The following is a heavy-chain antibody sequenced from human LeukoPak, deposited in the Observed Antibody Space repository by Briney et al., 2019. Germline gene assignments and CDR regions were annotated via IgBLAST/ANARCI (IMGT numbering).Heavy chain of an antibody. J-gene: IGHJ4*02. CDR2: IYYTGST. CDR1: GYSISSGYY. Sequence: SETLSLTCTVSGYSISSGYYWSWIRLPPGKELEWIGYIYYTGSTNYNPSLKSRVTISVDTSKNQFSLKLTSVTAADTAVYYCARGVVAAPQTFDYWGQGNLVTVSS. CDR3: ARGVVAAPQTFDY. V-gene: IGHV4-61*01. D-gene: IGHD2-15*01.